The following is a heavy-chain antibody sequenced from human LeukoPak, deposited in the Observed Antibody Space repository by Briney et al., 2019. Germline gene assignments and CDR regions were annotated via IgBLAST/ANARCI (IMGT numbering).Heavy chain of an antibody. Sequence: GGSLRLSCAASGFTFSSYAMHWVRQAPGKGLEWVAVISYDGSNKYYADSVKGRFTISRDNSKNTLYLQMNSLRVEDTAVYYCARGRPHGNDYWGQGTLVTVSS. CDR2: ISYDGSNK. CDR3: ARGRPHGNDY. J-gene: IGHJ4*02. CDR1: GFTFSSYA. V-gene: IGHV3-30-3*01. D-gene: IGHD4-23*01.